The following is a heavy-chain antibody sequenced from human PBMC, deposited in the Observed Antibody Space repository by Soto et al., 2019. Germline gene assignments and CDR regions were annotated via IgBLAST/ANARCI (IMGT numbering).Heavy chain of an antibody. D-gene: IGHD3-10*01. J-gene: IGHJ6*02. Sequence: GGSLRLSCAASGFTFSGSAMHWVRQASGKGLEWVGRIRSKANSYATAYAASVKGRFTISRDDSKNTAYLQMNSLKTEDTAVYYCTRDSVTMVRGVIIRGPYYYGMDVWGQGTTVTVSS. CDR2: IRSKANSYAT. CDR3: TRDSVTMVRGVIIRGPYYYGMDV. V-gene: IGHV3-73*01. CDR1: GFTFSGSA.